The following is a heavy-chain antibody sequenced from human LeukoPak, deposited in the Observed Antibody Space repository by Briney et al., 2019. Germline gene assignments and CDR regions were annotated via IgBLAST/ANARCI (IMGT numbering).Heavy chain of an antibody. D-gene: IGHD6-6*01. V-gene: IGHV1-69*05. J-gene: IGHJ3*02. CDR2: IIPIFGTA. Sequence: SVKVSCKASGGTFSSYAISWVRQAPGQGLEWMGGIIPIFGTANYAQKFQGRVTITTDESTSTAYMELSSLRSEDTAVYYCARGTGSSSPFDIWGQGTMVTVSS. CDR3: ARGTGSSSPFDI. CDR1: GGTFSSYA.